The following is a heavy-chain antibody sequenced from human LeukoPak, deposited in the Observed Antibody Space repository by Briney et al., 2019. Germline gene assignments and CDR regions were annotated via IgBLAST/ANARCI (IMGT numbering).Heavy chain of an antibody. CDR1: GFTFSSYS. D-gene: IGHD3-9*01. Sequence: GGSLRLSCAASGFTFSSYSMNWVRQAPGKGLEWVSSISSSSSYIYYADSVKGRFTISRDNAKNSLYLQMNSLRAEDTAAYYCARARGRYDILTGPSPQDYWGQGTLVTVSS. V-gene: IGHV3-21*01. CDR2: ISSSSSYI. J-gene: IGHJ4*02. CDR3: ARARGRYDILTGPSPQDY.